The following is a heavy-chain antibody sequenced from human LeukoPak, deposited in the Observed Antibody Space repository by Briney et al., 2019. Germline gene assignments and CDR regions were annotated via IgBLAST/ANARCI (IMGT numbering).Heavy chain of an antibody. J-gene: IGHJ4*02. Sequence: GASVKVSCKASGYTFTGNYIHWVRQAPGQGLEWMGWINPNSGRTNYAQKFQGRVTMTRGISVTTAYMELSRLRFDDTAIYYCTKDIGSSGWFGIFSVYWGQGTLITVSS. CDR3: TKDIGSSGWFGIFSVY. CDR2: INPNSGRT. V-gene: IGHV1-2*02. CDR1: GYTFTGNY. D-gene: IGHD6-19*01.